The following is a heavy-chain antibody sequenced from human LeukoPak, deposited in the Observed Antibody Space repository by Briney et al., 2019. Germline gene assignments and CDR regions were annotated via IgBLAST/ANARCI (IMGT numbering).Heavy chain of an antibody. J-gene: IGHJ4*02. Sequence: PSETLSLTCTVSGGSISSYYWSWIRQPPGKGLEWIGYIYYSGSTNYNPSLKSRVTISVDTSKNQFSLKLSSVTAADTAVYYCARERGYSSGWYSDYWGQGTLVTVSS. CDR2: IYYSGST. CDR1: GGSISSYY. V-gene: IGHV4-59*01. D-gene: IGHD6-19*01. CDR3: ARERGYSSGWYSDY.